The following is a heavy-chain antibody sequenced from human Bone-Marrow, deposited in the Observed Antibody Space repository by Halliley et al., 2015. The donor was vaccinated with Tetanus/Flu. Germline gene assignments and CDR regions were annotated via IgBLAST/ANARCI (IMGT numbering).Heavy chain of an antibody. D-gene: IGHD1-26*01. V-gene: IGHV3-23*01. CDR3: ARHPSFSETFLRDY. Sequence: WVSGISVTGANTHYGDSVKGRFTISRDNLKKMLYLQMSSLSAEDTAVYYCARHPSFSETFLRDYWGQGTLITVSS. J-gene: IGHJ4*02. CDR2: ISVTGANT.